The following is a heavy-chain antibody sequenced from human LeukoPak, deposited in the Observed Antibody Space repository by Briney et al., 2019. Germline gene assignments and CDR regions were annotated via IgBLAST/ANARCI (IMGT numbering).Heavy chain of an antibody. CDR2: ISGSGGST. V-gene: IGHV3-23*01. D-gene: IGHD2-15*01. CDR1: GFTFSSYA. Sequence: GGSLRLSCAASGFTFSSYAMSCVRQAPGKGLEWVSAISGSGGSTYYADSVKGRFTISRDNSKNTLYLQMNSLRAEDTAVYYCADQVRSWTSFDYWGQGTLVTVSS. CDR3: ADQVRSWTSFDY. J-gene: IGHJ4*02.